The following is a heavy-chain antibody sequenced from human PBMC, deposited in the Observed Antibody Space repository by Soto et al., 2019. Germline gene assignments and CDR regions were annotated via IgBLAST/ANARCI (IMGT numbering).Heavy chain of an antibody. CDR1: GDSVSSNSAG. D-gene: IGHD1-26*01. J-gene: IGHJ4*01. CDR3: ARGEQYSGRIFDY. Sequence: QVLLQQSGPGLVKPSQTLSLTCAITGDSVSSNSAGWSWVRQSPSRGLEWLGRTYYRSKWYYEYAVSVRRRITINPDTSKNQYSLQLNSVTPEDTAVYFCARGEQYSGRIFDYWGQGTLVTVSS. CDR2: TYYRSKWYY. V-gene: IGHV6-1*01.